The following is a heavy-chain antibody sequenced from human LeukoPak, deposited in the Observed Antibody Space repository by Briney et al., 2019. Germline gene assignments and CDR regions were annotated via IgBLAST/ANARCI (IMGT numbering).Heavy chain of an antibody. J-gene: IGHJ4*02. Sequence: GGSLRLSCAASGFTFSSYAMHWVRQAPGKGLEYVSAISSNGGSTYYANSVKGRFTISRDNSKNTLYLQMNSLRAEDTAVYYCARDVQRYDSSGYGYWGQGTLVTVSS. CDR1: GFTFSSYA. CDR2: ISSNGGST. CDR3: ARDVQRYDSSGYGY. V-gene: IGHV3-64*01. D-gene: IGHD3-22*01.